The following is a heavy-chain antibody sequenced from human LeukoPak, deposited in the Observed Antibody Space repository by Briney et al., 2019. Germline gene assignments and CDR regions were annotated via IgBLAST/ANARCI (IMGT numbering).Heavy chain of an antibody. CDR3: ARRRIVVVTATYFDY. Sequence: SETLSLTCAVYGGSFSGYYWSWIRQPPGKGLEWIGEINHSGSTNYNPSLKSRVTISVDTSKNQFSLKLSSVTAADTAVYYCARRRIVVVTATYFDYWGQGTLVTVSS. V-gene: IGHV4-34*01. CDR2: INHSGST. J-gene: IGHJ4*02. D-gene: IGHD2-21*02. CDR1: GGSFSGYY.